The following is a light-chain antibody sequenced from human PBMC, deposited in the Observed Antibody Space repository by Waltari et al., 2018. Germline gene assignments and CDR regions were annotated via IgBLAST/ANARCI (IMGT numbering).Light chain of an antibody. CDR3: QQYDSLPLIS. CDR2: DAS. V-gene: IGKV1-33*01. J-gene: IGKJ5*01. Sequence: DIQLTQSPSSLSTSVGDRVTITCQASKDIRKFLNWYQHKPGKAPKHLIYDASNLQTGVPSRFSGSGSGTEFTFTISSLQPEDIATYFCQQYDSLPLISFGQGTRLEIK. CDR1: KDIRKF.